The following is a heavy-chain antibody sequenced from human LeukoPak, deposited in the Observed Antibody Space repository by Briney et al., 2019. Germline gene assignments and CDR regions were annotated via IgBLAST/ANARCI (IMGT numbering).Heavy chain of an antibody. V-gene: IGHV3-20*04. J-gene: IGHJ3*02. CDR3: ATKGIVVVIDDAFDI. CDR2: INWNGGST. Sequence: PGGSLRLSCAASGFTFDDYGMSWVRQAPGKGLEWVSGINWNGGSTVYADSVKGRFTISRDNAKNTLYLQMNSLRAEDTAVYYCATKGIVVVIDDAFDIWGQGTMVTVSS. CDR1: GFTFDDYG. D-gene: IGHD3-22*01.